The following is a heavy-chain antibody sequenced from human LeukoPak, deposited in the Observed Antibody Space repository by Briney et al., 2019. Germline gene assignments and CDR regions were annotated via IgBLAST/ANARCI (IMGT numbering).Heavy chain of an antibody. J-gene: IGHJ4*02. CDR1: GFTFSSYW. D-gene: IGHD3-10*01. Sequence: GGPLRLSCAASGFTFSSYWMSWVRQAPGKGLEWVANIKQDGSEKYYVDSVKGRFTISRDNAKNSLYLQMNSLRAEDTAVYYCARVWFGELLYLDYWGQGTLVTVSS. CDR2: IKQDGSEK. V-gene: IGHV3-7*04. CDR3: ARVWFGELLYLDY.